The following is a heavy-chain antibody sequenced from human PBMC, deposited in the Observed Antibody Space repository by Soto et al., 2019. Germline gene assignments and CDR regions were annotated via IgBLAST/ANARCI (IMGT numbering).Heavy chain of an antibody. J-gene: IGHJ6*02. CDR3: ARSVSFRYQLLKRGMDV. Sequence: QVPLVQSGAEVKKPGSSVKVSCKASGGTFSSYAISWVRQAPGQGLEWMGGIIPIFGTANYAQRFQGRVTITADESTSTAYMELSSLRSEDTAVYYCARSVSFRYQLLKRGMDVWGQGTTVTVSS. V-gene: IGHV1-69*01. CDR1: GGTFSSYA. CDR2: IIPIFGTA. D-gene: IGHD2-2*01.